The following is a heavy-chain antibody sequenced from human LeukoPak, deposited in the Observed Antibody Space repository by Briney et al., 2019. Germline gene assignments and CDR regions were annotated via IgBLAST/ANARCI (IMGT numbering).Heavy chain of an antibody. V-gene: IGHV3-30*18. Sequence: HAGGSLRLSCAASGFTFSSYGMHWVRQAPGKGLEWVAVISYDGSNKYYADSVKGRFTISRDNSKNTLYLQMSSLRAEDTAVYYCVKDLLVGTTGYWGQGTLVTVSS. J-gene: IGHJ4*02. CDR2: ISYDGSNK. D-gene: IGHD1-1*01. CDR1: GFTFSSYG. CDR3: VKDLLVGTTGY.